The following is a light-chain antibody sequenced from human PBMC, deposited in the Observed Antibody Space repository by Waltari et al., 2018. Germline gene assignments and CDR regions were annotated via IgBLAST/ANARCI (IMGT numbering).Light chain of an antibody. J-gene: IGLJ3*02. V-gene: IGLV4-69*01. CDR2: VNSDGSN. Sequence: QLVLTQSPSASASLGASVKLTCTLSSGHSSNVIAWLQQQPEKGPRDSMKVNSDGSNSKGDGMPDRFSGSGSGAGRYLTSSSLQSEDEADYYCQTGGHGTWVFGGGTKLTVL. CDR1: SGHSSNV. CDR3: QTGGHGTWV.